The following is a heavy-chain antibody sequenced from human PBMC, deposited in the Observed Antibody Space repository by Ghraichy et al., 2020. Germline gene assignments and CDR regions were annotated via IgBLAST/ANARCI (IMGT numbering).Heavy chain of an antibody. Sequence: SETLSLTCTVSGGSISSGGYYWSWILQHPGKGLEWIGYIYYSGSTYYNPSLKSRVTISIDTSKNQFSLKLSSVTAADTAVYYCAKWGAQGSMVYWGQGTLVTVSS. CDR1: GGSISSGGYY. D-gene: IGHD4/OR15-4a*01. CDR3: AKWGAQGSMVY. V-gene: IGHV4-31*03. CDR2: IYYSGST. J-gene: IGHJ4*02.